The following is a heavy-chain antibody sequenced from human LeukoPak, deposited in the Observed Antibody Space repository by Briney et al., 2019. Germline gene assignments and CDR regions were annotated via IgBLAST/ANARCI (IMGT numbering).Heavy chain of an antibody. V-gene: IGHV3-11*04. Sequence: KPGGSLRLSCAASGFIFSDYYMSWIRQTPGKRLEWVSYISSSGSTIYYADSVKGRFTISRDNTKNSLYLQMNSLRAEDTAVYYCAREGGGYCSGTSCYLPAFDIWGQGTMVTVSS. CDR2: ISSSGSTI. D-gene: IGHD2-2*01. CDR1: GFIFSDYY. J-gene: IGHJ3*02. CDR3: AREGGGYCSGTSCYLPAFDI.